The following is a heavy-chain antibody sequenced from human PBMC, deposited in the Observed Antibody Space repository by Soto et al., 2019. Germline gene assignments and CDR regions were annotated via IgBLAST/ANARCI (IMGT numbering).Heavy chain of an antibody. Sequence: PGGSLRLSCAASGFTFNNAWMNWVRQAPGKGLEWVGRIKAKTDGGTTDYAAPVKGRFTTSRDDSKNTLFLQMNSLKTEDTAVYYCARDRQPDGIWTFDFWGRGAQVTVSS. V-gene: IGHV3-15*07. CDR2: IKAKTDGGTT. J-gene: IGHJ4*02. D-gene: IGHD2-15*01. CDR1: GFTFNNAW. CDR3: ARDRQPDGIWTFDF.